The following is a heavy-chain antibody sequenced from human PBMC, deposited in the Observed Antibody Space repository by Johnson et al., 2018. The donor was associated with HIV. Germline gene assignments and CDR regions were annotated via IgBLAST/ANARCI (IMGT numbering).Heavy chain of an antibody. J-gene: IGHJ3*02. CDR3: ARAPEVRGIDAFDI. CDR1: GFTVSSNY. D-gene: IGHD3-10*01. CDR2: INGDGSRT. V-gene: IGHV3-74*02. Sequence: VQLVESGGGVVQPGRSLRLSCAASGFTVSSNYMSWVRQAPGKGLEWVSRINGDGSRTSYADSVKGRFTIARDNAKNTLFLEMNILTAEDTAVYYCARAPEVRGIDAFDIWGQGTMVTVS.